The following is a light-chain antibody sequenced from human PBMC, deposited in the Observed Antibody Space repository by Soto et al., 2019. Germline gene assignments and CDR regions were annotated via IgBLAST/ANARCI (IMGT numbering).Light chain of an antibody. V-gene: IGKV1-39*01. CDR3: QQSYTTPWT. CDR2: AAS. CDR1: QNISNY. Sequence: DIQMTQSPSSLSASVGARVTITCRASQNISNYLNWYQQNPGKGPKLLISAASTLHSGVPSRFSGGGSGTDFTLTIASLQPEDFAAYWCQQSYTTPWTFGQGTMVQIK. J-gene: IGKJ1*01.